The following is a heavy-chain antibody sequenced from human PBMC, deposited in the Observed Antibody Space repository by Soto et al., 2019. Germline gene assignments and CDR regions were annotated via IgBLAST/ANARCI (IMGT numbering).Heavy chain of an antibody. CDR3: AKDANYYDRPDAFDI. CDR1: GCNFSSYA. CDR2: ISGSGGST. J-gene: IGHJ3*02. V-gene: IGHV3-23*01. D-gene: IGHD3-22*01. Sequence: PGGSLRLPCAASGCNFSSYAMSWVRQAPGKGLEWVPAISGSGGSTYYADSVKGRFTISRDNSKNTLYLQMNSLRAEDTAVYYCAKDANYYDRPDAFDIWGQGTMVTVSS.